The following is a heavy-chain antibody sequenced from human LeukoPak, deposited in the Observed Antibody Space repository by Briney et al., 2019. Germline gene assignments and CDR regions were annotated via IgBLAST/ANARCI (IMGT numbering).Heavy chain of an antibody. CDR2: ISNSGGKT. Sequence: TGGSLRLSCAASGFTFSNYVMSWVRQAPGKGLEWVSGISNSGGKTYYAGSVKGRFTISRDNAKNALYLQMNRLRVEDTAVYYCATDPAGIGSESYWGQGTLVTVSS. CDR3: ATDPAGIGSESY. V-gene: IGHV3-23*01. CDR1: GFTFSNYV. J-gene: IGHJ4*02. D-gene: IGHD1-14*01.